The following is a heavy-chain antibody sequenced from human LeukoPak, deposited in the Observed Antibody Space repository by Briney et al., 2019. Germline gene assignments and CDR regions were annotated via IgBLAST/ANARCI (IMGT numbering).Heavy chain of an antibody. CDR1: GYTFTGYY. Sequence: ASVKVSCKASGYTFTGYYMHWVRQAPGQGLEWMGWINPNSGGTNYAQKFQGRVTMTRDTSISTAYMELSRLRSDDTAVYYCARDRVSEYYYGSGRGIYYFDYWGRGTLVTVSS. D-gene: IGHD3-10*01. V-gene: IGHV1-2*02. CDR2: INPNSGGT. J-gene: IGHJ4*02. CDR3: ARDRVSEYYYGSGRGIYYFDY.